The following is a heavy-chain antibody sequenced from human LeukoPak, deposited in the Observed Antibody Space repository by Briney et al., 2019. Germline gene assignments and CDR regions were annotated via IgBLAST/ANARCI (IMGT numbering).Heavy chain of an antibody. CDR2: ISWNSGSI. D-gene: IGHD6-19*01. V-gene: IGHV3-9*03. J-gene: IGHJ4*02. Sequence: GGSLRLSCAASGFTFDDYAMHWVRQAPGKGLEWVSGISWNSGSIGYADSVKGRLTISRDNAKNSLYLQMNSLRAEDMALYYCAKDMYSSGWYYFDYWGQGTLVTVSS. CDR1: GFTFDDYA. CDR3: AKDMYSSGWYYFDY.